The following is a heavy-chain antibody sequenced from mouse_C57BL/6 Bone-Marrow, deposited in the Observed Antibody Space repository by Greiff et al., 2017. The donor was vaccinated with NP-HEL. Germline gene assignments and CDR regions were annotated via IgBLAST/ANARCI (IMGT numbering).Heavy chain of an antibody. D-gene: IGHD2-12*01. CDR2: IHPNSGST. Sequence: VKLQQPGAELVKPGASVKLSCKASGYTFTSYWMHWVKQRPGQGLEWIGMIHPNSGSTNYNEKFKSKATLTVDKSSSTAYMQLSSLTSEDSAVYYCARWRYRDYFDYWGQGTTLTVSS. CDR3: ARWRYRDYFDY. J-gene: IGHJ2*01. V-gene: IGHV1-64*01. CDR1: GYTFTSYW.